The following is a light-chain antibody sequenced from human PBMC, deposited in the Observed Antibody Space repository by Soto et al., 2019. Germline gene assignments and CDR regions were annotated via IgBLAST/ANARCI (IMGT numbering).Light chain of an antibody. J-gene: IGLJ3*02. Sequence: QAVVTQEPSLTVSPGGTVTITCGSSTGAVTSGHYPDWFQQKPGQAPRTLIYDTNNKHSWTPARFSGSLLGGKAALTLSGAQPEDEAEYYCLLSYSGTKVFGGGTKLTVL. CDR2: DTN. V-gene: IGLV7-46*01. CDR3: LLSYSGTKV. CDR1: TGAVTSGHY.